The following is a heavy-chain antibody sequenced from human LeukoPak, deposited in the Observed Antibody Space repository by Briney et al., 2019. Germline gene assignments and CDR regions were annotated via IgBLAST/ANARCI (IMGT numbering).Heavy chain of an antibody. CDR2: LYYSGRT. CDR3: ARGYYHILAGFYSSHFDY. D-gene: IGHD3-9*01. CDR1: GGSITHSTYY. Sequence: SETLSLTCTVSGGSITHSTYYWVWIRQSPGEELEWIGSLYYSGRTSYSPSLESRVTISVDTSKKQFSLNLSSVTAADTAVYFCARGYYHILAGFYSSHFDYWGQGTLVTVSS. J-gene: IGHJ4*02. V-gene: IGHV4-39*07.